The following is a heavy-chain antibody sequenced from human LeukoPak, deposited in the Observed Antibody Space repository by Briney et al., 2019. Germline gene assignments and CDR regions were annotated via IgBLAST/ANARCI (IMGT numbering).Heavy chain of an antibody. Sequence: ASVKVSCKASGYTLTSYGISWVRQAPGQGLEWMGWISAYNGNTNYAQKLQGRVTMTTDTSTSTAYMELRSLRSDDTAVYYCARDLGKAPTHIVVVPAAMWGDNDYWGQGTLVTVSS. J-gene: IGHJ4*02. D-gene: IGHD2-2*01. CDR3: ARDLGKAPTHIVVVPAAMWGDNDY. V-gene: IGHV1-18*01. CDR1: GYTLTSYG. CDR2: ISAYNGNT.